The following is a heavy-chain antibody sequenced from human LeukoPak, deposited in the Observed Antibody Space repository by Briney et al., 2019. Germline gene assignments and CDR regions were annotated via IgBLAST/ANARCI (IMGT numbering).Heavy chain of an antibody. CDR3: ARQLVADNWFDP. D-gene: IGHD5-12*01. Sequence: SETLSLTCAVYGGSFSGYYWSWIRQPPGKGLEWIGEINHSGSTNYNPSLKSRVTISVDTSKNQFSLKLSSVTAADTAVYYCARQLVADNWFDPWGQGTLVTVSS. V-gene: IGHV4-34*01. CDR1: GGSFSGYY. CDR2: INHSGST. J-gene: IGHJ5*02.